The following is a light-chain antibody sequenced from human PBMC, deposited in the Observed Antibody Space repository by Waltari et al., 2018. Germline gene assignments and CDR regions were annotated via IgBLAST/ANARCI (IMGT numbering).Light chain of an antibody. CDR1: QSVNSN. CDR3: HQYNNWPPWT. CDR2: GAS. Sequence: EIVMTQSPTPVSGSPGERVTLSCRASQSVNSNLAWYQQKPGQAPRLLIYGASTRATTLPARFSGSGSGTEFTLTISSLQAEDSAVYYCHQYNNWPPWTFGQGTRVEIK. J-gene: IGKJ1*01. V-gene: IGKV3-15*01.